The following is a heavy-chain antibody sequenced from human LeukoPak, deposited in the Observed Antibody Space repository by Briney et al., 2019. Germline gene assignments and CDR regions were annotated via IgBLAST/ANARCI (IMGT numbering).Heavy chain of an antibody. J-gene: IGHJ4*02. Sequence: ASVKVSCKASGYTFTSYGISWVRQAPGQGLEWMGWISAYNGNTTYAQKLQGRVTMTTDTSTSTAYMELRSLRSDDTAVYYCARDRRSYSSGWPDFDYWGQGTLVTVSS. D-gene: IGHD6-19*01. CDR3: ARDRRSYSSGWPDFDY. V-gene: IGHV1-18*01. CDR1: GYTFTSYG. CDR2: ISAYNGNT.